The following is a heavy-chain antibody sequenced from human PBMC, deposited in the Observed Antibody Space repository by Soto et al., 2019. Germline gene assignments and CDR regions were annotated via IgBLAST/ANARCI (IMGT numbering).Heavy chain of an antibody. CDR1: GGSISSSSYY. D-gene: IGHD2-2*01. V-gene: IGHV4-39*01. CDR2: IYYSGST. J-gene: IGHJ6*03. Sequence: ETLSLTCTVSGGSISSSSYYWGWIRQPPVKGLEWIGSIYYSGSTYYNPSLKSRVTISVDTSKNQFSLKLSSVTAADTAVYYCARQRVVVVPAASGFKMRDYYYYMDVWGKGTTVTVSS. CDR3: ARQRVVVVPAASGFKMRDYYYYMDV.